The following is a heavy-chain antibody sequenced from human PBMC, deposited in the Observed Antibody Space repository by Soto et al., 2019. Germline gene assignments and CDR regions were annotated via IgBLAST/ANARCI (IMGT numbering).Heavy chain of an antibody. Sequence: GGSLRLSCAASGFTFSSYAMSWVRQAPGKGLEWVSASSGSGGSTYYADSVKGRFTISRDNSKNTLYLQMNSLRAEDTAVYYCAKPPLWFGELGGMDVWGKGTTVTVSS. CDR1: GFTFSSYA. CDR3: AKPPLWFGELGGMDV. J-gene: IGHJ6*04. D-gene: IGHD3-10*01. V-gene: IGHV3-23*01. CDR2: SSGSGGST.